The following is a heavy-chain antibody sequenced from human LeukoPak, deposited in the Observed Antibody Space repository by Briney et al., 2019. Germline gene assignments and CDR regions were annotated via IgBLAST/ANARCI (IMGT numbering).Heavy chain of an antibody. CDR2: INWNSETT. CDR3: ARRGAGRLHYMDV. D-gene: IGHD6-13*01. V-gene: IGHV3-20*01. J-gene: IGHJ6*03. CDR1: GFTLDEYG. Sequence: PGGSLRLSCAASGFTLDEYGMNWVRQAPGKGLEWVSAINWNSETTGYADSVKGRFTISRDNAKNSLYLQMNGLRVEDTAFYHCARRGAGRLHYMDVWGKGTMVTVSS.